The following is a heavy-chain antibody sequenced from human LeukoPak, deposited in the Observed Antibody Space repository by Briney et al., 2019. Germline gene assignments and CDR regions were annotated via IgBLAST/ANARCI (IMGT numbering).Heavy chain of an antibody. CDR2: ISYDGSNK. V-gene: IGHV3-30*04. J-gene: IGHJ4*02. D-gene: IGHD3-10*01. CDR1: GFTFSSYA. CDR3: ARAGYYGSGSYPIKFDY. Sequence: GGSLRLSCAAPGFTFSSYAMHWVRQAPGKGLEWVAVISYDGSNKYYADSVKGRFTISRDNSKNTLYLQMNSLRAEDTAVYYCARAGYYGSGSYPIKFDYWGQGTLVTVSS.